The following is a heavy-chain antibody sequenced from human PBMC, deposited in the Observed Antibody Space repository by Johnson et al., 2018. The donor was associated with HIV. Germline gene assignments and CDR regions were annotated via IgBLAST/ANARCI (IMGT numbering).Heavy chain of an antibody. D-gene: IGHD3-10*01. V-gene: IGHV3-30*18. CDR2: ISFDGGAI. Sequence: QVQLVESGGGVVQPGRSLRLSCAASGFTFSSYGMHWVRQAPGKGLEWVAVISFDGGAIYYADSVEGRFTISRDNSKNTLYLQMNSLRAEDTAVYYCAKDRDYYGSGLIWGQGTMVTVSS. CDR3: AKDRDYYGSGLI. J-gene: IGHJ3*02. CDR1: GFTFSSYG.